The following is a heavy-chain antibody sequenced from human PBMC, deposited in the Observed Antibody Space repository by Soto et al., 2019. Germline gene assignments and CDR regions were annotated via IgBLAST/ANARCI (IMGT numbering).Heavy chain of an antibody. CDR3: TTDFGTLVVPAAPKVIAAAGGAFDI. V-gene: IGHV3-15*01. D-gene: IGHD2-2*01. J-gene: IGHJ3*02. CDR2: IKSKTDGGTT. CDR1: GFTFSNAW. Sequence: GGSLRLSCAASGFTFSNAWMSWVRQAPGKGLEWVGRIKSKTDGGTTDYAAPVKGRFTISRDDSKNTLYLQMNSLKTEDTVVYYCTTDFGTLVVPAAPKVIAAAGGAFDIWGQGTMVTVSS.